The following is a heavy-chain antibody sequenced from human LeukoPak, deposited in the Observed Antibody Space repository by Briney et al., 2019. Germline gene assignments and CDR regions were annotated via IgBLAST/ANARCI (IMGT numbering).Heavy chain of an antibody. Sequence: PSETLSLTCAVYGGSFSGYYWSWIRQPPGKGLEWIGEINHSGSTNYNPSLKSRVTISVDTSKNQFSLKLSSVTAADTAVYYCARGFPASGSSWGGDFDYWGQGTLVTVSS. V-gene: IGHV4-34*01. J-gene: IGHJ4*02. CDR2: INHSGST. CDR1: GGSFSGYY. D-gene: IGHD6-13*01. CDR3: ARGFPASGSSWGGDFDY.